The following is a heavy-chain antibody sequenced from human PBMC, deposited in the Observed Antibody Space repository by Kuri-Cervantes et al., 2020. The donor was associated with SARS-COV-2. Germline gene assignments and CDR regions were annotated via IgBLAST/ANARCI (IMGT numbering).Heavy chain of an antibody. CDR2: INDSGST. D-gene: IGHD1-26*01. CDR1: GGSFSGYY. CDR3: ARALPWDLRGKDAFDI. J-gene: IGHJ3*02. V-gene: IGHV4-34*01. Sequence: GSLRLSCAVYGGSFSGYYWSWIRQPPGKGLEWIGEINDSGSTNYNPSLKSRVTISVDTSKNQFSLELSSVTAADTAVYYCARALPWDLRGKDAFDIWGQGTMVTVSS.